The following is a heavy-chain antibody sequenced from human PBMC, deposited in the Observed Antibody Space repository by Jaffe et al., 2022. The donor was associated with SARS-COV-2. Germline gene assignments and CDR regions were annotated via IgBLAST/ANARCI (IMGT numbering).Heavy chain of an antibody. J-gene: IGHJ4*02. D-gene: IGHD3-22*01. V-gene: IGHV4-4*02. CDR2: ISHSGGT. CDR3: ARASRGADYDISGYYDY. CDR1: GDSIMSSQW. Sequence: QVQLQESGPGLVKPSGTLSLTCAVSGDSIMSSQWWSWVRQPPGKGLEWIGEISHSGGTNYNPSLKSRLTMSVDRSKNQFSLEMTSVTAADTAVYYCARASRGADYDISGYYDYWGQGTLVTVSS.